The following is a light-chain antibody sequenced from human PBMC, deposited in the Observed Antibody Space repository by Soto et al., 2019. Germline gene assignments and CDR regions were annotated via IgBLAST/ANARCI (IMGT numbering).Light chain of an antibody. CDR3: QSYDNSLSGSHVI. Sequence: QPVLTQPPSVSGAPGQRVTISCTGSSSNIGAGYDVHWYQQLPDTAPKLLIYDNNSRPSGVPGRFSASKSGTSASLAITGLQAEDEGDYYCQSYDNSLSGSHVIFGGGTKLTVL. J-gene: IGLJ2*01. CDR1: SSNIGAGYD. V-gene: IGLV1-40*01. CDR2: DNN.